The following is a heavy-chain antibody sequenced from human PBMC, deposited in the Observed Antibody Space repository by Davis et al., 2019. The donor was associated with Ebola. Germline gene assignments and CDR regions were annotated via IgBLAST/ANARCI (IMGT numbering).Heavy chain of an antibody. V-gene: IGHV1-46*01. CDR1: GCTFTSYY. CDR3: ASGTYYGSGSYIDY. D-gene: IGHD3-10*01. Sequence: AASVQVSCKAFGCTFTSYYIHWVRQAPGQGLEWMGIVNPSGGSTTYAQKFQGRVTMTRDTSTSTVYMELSSLRSEDTAVYYCASGTYYGSGSYIDYWGQGTLVTVSS. CDR2: VNPSGGST. J-gene: IGHJ4*02.